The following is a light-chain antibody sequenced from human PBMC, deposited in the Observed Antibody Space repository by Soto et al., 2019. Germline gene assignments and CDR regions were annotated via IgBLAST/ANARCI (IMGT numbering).Light chain of an antibody. J-gene: IGKJ3*01. CDR2: GAS. Sequence: EIVLTQSPGTLSLSQGERATLSCRASQSVSSSYLAWYQQKPGQAPRLLIYGASSRATGIPDRFSGSGSGTDCTLTISRLEPEDFAVYYWQQYGSSPRFTFGPGTKVDIK. CDR3: QQYGSSPRFT. V-gene: IGKV3-20*01. CDR1: QSVSSSY.